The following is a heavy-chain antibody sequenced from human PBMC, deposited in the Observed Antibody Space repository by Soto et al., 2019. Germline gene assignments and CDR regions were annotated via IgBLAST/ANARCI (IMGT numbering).Heavy chain of an antibody. V-gene: IGHV3-15*07. CDR3: STDSYSDLTVVRLDN. CDR1: GFTFSNAW. J-gene: IGHJ4*01. Sequence: SGGSLRLSCAASGFTFSNAWINWVRQAPGKRLEWVGRIKSKIHGGTTDFAAPVKGRFAISRDDSKNVAYMELNSLKIEDTAVYYCSTDSYSDLTVVRLDNLGHGILVTVSS. CDR2: IKSKIHGGTT. D-gene: IGHD3-22*01.